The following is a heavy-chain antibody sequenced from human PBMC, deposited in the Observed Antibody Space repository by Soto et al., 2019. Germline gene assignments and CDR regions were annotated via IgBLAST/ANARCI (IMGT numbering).Heavy chain of an antibody. CDR3: ARHHVRGRTIAGAAEF. D-gene: IGHD1-26*01. CDR1: RGSLSVYY. Sequence: SETLSLTCAVYRGSLSVYYWSWIRHPPGKALEWIGEINHSGNTNYNPSLKSRVTMSVDTSKNQLFLNLSSVTAADTAMYHCARHHVRGRTIAGAAEFWGQGTLVTVSS. V-gene: IGHV4-34*01. CDR2: INHSGNT. J-gene: IGHJ4*02.